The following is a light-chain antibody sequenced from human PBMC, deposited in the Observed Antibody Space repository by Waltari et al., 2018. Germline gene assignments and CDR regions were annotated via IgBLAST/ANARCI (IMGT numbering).Light chain of an antibody. CDR1: QSLLYGYGHTY. CDR3: MQGTHWPLT. J-gene: IGKJ4*01. V-gene: IGKV2-30*01. Sequence: DVVLTQSPLSLPVTLGQPASISCRSSQSLLYGYGHTYLTWFQQRPGQSPRRLIYQFSNRDSGVPDRFSGSGSATYFTLKISRVEAEDVGVYYCMQGTHWPLTLGGGTKVEI. CDR2: QFS.